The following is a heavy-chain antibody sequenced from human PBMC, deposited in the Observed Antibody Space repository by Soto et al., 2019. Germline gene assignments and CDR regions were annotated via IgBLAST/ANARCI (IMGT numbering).Heavy chain of an antibody. CDR3: AREIPSVLLGGMDV. CDR2: IWYDGSNK. J-gene: IGHJ6*02. CDR1: GFTFSSYG. D-gene: IGHD3-10*01. V-gene: IGHV3-33*01. Sequence: QVQLVESGGGVVQPGRSLRLSCAASGFTFSSYGMHWVRQAPGKGLEWVAVIWYDGSNKYYADSVKGRFTISRDNSKNTLYLQMNSLRAEDTAVYYCAREIPSVLLGGMDVWGQGTTVTVSS.